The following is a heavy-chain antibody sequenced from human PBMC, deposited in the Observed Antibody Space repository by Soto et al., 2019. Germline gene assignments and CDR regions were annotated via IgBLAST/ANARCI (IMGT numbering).Heavy chain of an antibody. V-gene: IGHV1-18*01. CDR2: ISAYNGNT. CDR3: ARDGVSRFLEWKKEGSNWFDP. CDR1: GYTFTSYG. J-gene: IGHJ5*02. D-gene: IGHD3-3*01. Sequence: QVQLVQSGAEVKKPGASVKVSCKASGYTFTSYGISWVRQAPGQGLEWMGWISAYNGNTNYAQKLQGRVTMTTDTSTSTADMELRSLRSDDTAGYYCARDGVSRFLEWKKEGSNWFDPGGQGTLVTVSS.